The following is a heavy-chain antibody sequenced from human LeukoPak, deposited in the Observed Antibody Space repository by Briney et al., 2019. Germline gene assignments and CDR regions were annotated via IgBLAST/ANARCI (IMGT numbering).Heavy chain of an antibody. CDR3: ARDQIGLIAASFDY. CDR2: ISFSSSYI. D-gene: IGHD6-6*01. J-gene: IGHJ4*02. Sequence: PGGSLRLSCAASGFTFSSSSMNWVRQAPGKGLEWVSSISFSSSYIYYADSVKGRFTISRDNAKNSLYLQMNSLRAEDTAVYYCARDQIGLIAASFDYWGQGTLVTVSS. V-gene: IGHV3-21*01. CDR1: GFTFSSSS.